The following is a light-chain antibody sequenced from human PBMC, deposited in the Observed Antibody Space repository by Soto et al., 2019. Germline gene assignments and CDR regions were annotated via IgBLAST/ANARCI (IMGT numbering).Light chain of an antibody. CDR3: HLRAGWPPT. CDR2: DAS. J-gene: IGKJ4*01. V-gene: IGKV3-11*01. Sequence: EIVLTQSPVTLSLSPGERATLSCRASRSVNNFVAWYQEKPGQAPSLLIYDASNRASDIPDRFSGSGSGTDFTLTISSLEPEDFAVYYCHLRAGWPPTFGGGTRVEIK. CDR1: RSVNNF.